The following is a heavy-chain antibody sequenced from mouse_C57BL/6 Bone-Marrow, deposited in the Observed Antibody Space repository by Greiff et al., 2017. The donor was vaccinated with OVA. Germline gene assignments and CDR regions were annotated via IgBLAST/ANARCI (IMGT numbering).Heavy chain of an antibody. J-gene: IGHJ4*01. D-gene: IGHD2-5*01. CDR2: IYPRGGNT. Sequence: VKLQESGAELARPGASVKLSCKASGYTFTSYGISWVKQRTGQGLEWIGEIYPRGGNTYYNEKFKGKATLTADKSSSTAYMELRSLTSEDSAVYFCARRRSNYDAMDYWGQGTSVTVSS. CDR3: ARRRSNYDAMDY. CDR1: GYTFTSYG. V-gene: IGHV1-81*01.